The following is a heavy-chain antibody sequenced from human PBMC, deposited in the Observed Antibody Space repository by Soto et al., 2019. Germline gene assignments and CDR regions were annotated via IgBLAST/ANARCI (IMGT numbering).Heavy chain of an antibody. CDR2: TYYRSKWGN. CDR1: GDSVSSNSAT. Sequence: QTLSLTCVISGDSVSSNSATWHWIRQSPSRGLEWLGRTYYRSKWGNDYAESVKSRITINPDTSKNQFSLQLNSVTPEDTAVYYCARETPPYGMDVWGQGTTVTVSS. V-gene: IGHV6-1*01. J-gene: IGHJ6*02. CDR3: ARETPPYGMDV.